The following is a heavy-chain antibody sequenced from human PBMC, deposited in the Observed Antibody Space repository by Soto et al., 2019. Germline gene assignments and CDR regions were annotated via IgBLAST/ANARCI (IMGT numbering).Heavy chain of an antibody. D-gene: IGHD2-15*01. V-gene: IGHV3-23*01. CDR3: ANDDCSGVSCYAPH. CDR1: GFTFSSYA. J-gene: IGHJ4*02. CDR2: ISGSGGST. Sequence: EVQLLESGGGLVQPGGSLRLSCAASGFTFSSYAMSWVRQAPGKGLEWVSAISGSGGSTYYADSVKGRFTISRDKSKNTLYLQMNSLRAEDTAVYYCANDDCSGVSCYAPHWGQGSLVTVSS.